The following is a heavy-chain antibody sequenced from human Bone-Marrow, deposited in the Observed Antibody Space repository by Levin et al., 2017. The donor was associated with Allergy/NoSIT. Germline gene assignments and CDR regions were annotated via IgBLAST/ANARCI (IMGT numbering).Heavy chain of an antibody. Sequence: QTLSLTCTVSGGSISSYYWSWIRQPPGKGLEWIGYIYYSGSTNYNPSLKSRVTISVDTSKNQFSLKLSSVTAADTAVYYCARNDCSSTSCYLFDPWGQGTLVTVSS. D-gene: IGHD2-2*01. CDR1: GGSISSYY. CDR3: ARNDCSSTSCYLFDP. CDR2: IYYSGST. V-gene: IGHV4-59*01. J-gene: IGHJ5*02.